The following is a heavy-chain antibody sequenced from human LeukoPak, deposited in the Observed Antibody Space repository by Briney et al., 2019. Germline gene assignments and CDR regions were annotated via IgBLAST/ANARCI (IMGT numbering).Heavy chain of an antibody. Sequence: GGSLRLSCAASGFTFSSYTMNWVHQAPGKGLEWVSSISRSSSYIYYADSVKGRFTISRDNAKNSLYLQMNSLRAEDTAVYYCARGGVAAYGMDVWGQGTTVTVSS. J-gene: IGHJ6*02. D-gene: IGHD2-15*01. CDR2: ISRSSSYI. V-gene: IGHV3-21*01. CDR1: GFTFSSYT. CDR3: ARGGVAAYGMDV.